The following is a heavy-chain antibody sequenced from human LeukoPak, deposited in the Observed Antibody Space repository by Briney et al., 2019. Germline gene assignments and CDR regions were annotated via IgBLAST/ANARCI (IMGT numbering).Heavy chain of an antibody. J-gene: IGHJ4*02. D-gene: IGHD1/OR15-1a*01. Sequence: GGSLRLSCAASGFTFTNHWMHWVRQAPGKGLEWVSYVSVDGTSTTYADSVKGRFTMSRDNAKNTVNLQMNSLRAEDTAVYYCARESNISFDLWDQGTLVTVSS. CDR1: GFTFTNHW. CDR2: VSVDGTST. V-gene: IGHV3-74*01. CDR3: ARESNISFDL.